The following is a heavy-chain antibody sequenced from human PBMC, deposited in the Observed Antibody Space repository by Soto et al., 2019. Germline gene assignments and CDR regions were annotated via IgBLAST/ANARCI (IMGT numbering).Heavy chain of an antibody. CDR2: MNPNSGNT. J-gene: IGHJ5*02. Sequence: ASVKVSCKASGYTFTSYDINWVRQATGQGLEWMGWMNPNSGNTSYAQKFQGRVTITTDKSISTAYMELSSLRSEDTAVYYCARGIAPDRITMVRGVIIKITNWSDPWGQGTPVTVSS. V-gene: IGHV1-8*01. CDR3: ARGIAPDRITMVRGVIIKITNWSDP. CDR1: GYTFTSYD. D-gene: IGHD3-10*01.